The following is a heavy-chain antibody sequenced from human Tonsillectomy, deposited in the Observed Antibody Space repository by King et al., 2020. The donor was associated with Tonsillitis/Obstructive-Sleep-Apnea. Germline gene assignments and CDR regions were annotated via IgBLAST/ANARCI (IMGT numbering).Heavy chain of an antibody. D-gene: IGHD3-3*01. J-gene: IGHJ4*02. CDR3: VGRTPIEWLLY. V-gene: IGHV3-11*01. Sequence: VQLVESGGGLVKPGGSLRLSCAASGFTFSDYFMSWIRQAPGKGLEWVSFISSSGSTVYYAASVKGRFTISRDNAKNSLYLQMNSLRAEDTAVYYCVGRTPIEWLLYWGQGTLVSVSS. CDR1: GFTFSDYF. CDR2: ISSSGSTV.